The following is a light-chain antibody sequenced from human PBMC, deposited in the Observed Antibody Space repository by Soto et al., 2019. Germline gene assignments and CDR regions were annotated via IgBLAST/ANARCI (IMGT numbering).Light chain of an antibody. CDR3: QQYENLPIT. Sequence: DIQMTQSPSSLSASVGDKVTITCLASQSISSSLNWYQQKPGKAPKLLIYGASSLQSGVPSRFSGSGSGTDFTFTISNLQPEDIATYYCQQYENLPITFGQGTRLEIK. CDR2: GAS. V-gene: IGKV1-33*01. J-gene: IGKJ5*01. CDR1: QSISSS.